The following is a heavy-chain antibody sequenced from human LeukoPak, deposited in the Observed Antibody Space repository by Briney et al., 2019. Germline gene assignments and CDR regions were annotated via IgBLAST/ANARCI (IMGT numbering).Heavy chain of an antibody. J-gene: IGHJ4*02. CDR2: ISGRSGST. CDR1: GFIFSNYA. Sequence: PGASLRLSCAASGFIFSNYAMYWVRQAPGKGLEWVSAISGRSGSTYYADSVKGRFTISRDSSKNTLYLQMNSLRADDTAVYYCAKWGDYDVLTGYYVFDFWGQGTLVTVSS. CDR3: AKWGDYDVLTGYYVFDF. D-gene: IGHD3-9*01. V-gene: IGHV3-23*01.